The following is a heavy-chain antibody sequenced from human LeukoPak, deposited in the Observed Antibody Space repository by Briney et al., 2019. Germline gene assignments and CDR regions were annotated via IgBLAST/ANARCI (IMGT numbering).Heavy chain of an antibody. CDR2: ISYDGSNK. V-gene: IGHV3-30*04. Sequence: GGSLRLSCAASGFTFSSYAMHWVRQAPGKGLEWVAVISYDGSNKYYADSVKGRFTISRDNSKNTLYLQMNSLRAEDTAVYYCARDPRPTSLLWFGELYAPFEYWGQGTLVTVSP. CDR3: ARDPRPTSLLWFGELYAPFEY. D-gene: IGHD3-10*01. J-gene: IGHJ4*02. CDR1: GFTFSSYA.